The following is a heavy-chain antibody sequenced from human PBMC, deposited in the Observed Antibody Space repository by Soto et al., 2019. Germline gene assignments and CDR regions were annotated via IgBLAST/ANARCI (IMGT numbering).Heavy chain of an antibody. D-gene: IGHD4-17*01. V-gene: IGHV3-30-3*01. CDR3: ARAWTTVRLSSSDYYYGMDV. CDR2: ISYDGSNK. Sequence: GGSLRLSCAASGFTFSSYAMHWVRQAPGKGLEWVAVISYDGSNKYYADSVKGRFTISRDNSKNTLYLQMNSLRAEDTAVYYCARAWTTVRLSSSDYYYGMDVWGQGTTVTVS. J-gene: IGHJ6*02. CDR1: GFTFSSYA.